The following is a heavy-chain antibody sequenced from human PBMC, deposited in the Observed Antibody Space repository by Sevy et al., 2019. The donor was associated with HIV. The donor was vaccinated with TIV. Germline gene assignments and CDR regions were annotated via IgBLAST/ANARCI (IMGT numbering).Heavy chain of an antibody. D-gene: IGHD5-18*01. Sequence: GGSLRLSCVGSGFPFGSHSMHWVHQAPGKGLEWVADISYDGDNKYYADSVKGRFTISRDNSKNTLFLQMNSLRGDDTAVYYCAKDRRRGYSFGLDSWGQGTLVTVSS. CDR3: AKDRRRGYSFGLDS. J-gene: IGHJ5*01. CDR2: ISYDGDNK. V-gene: IGHV3-30*18. CDR1: GFPFGSHS.